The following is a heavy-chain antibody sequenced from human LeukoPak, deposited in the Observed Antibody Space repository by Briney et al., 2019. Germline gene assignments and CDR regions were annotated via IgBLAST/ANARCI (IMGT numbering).Heavy chain of an antibody. V-gene: IGHV4-38-2*02. CDR3: PRDKGYSYGYAVDY. D-gene: IGHD5-18*01. CDR2: IYHSGST. CDR1: GYSISSGYY. J-gene: IGHJ4*02. Sequence: SETLSLTCTVSGYSISSGYYWGWIRQPPGKGLEWIGSIYHSGSTYYNPSLKSRVTISVDTSKNQFSLKLSSVTAADTAVYYCPRDKGYSYGYAVDYWGQGTLVTVSS.